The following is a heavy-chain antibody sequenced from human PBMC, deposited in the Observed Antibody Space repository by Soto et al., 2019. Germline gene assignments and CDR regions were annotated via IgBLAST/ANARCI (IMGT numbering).Heavy chain of an antibody. J-gene: IGHJ4*02. CDR1: GFTFSSYG. CDR2: ISYDGSNK. Sequence: GGSLRLSCAASGFTFSSYGMHWVRQAPGKGLEWVAVISYDGSNKYYADSVKGRFTISRDNSKNTLYLQMNSLRAEDTAVYYCAKDIYDSSGYYYDRADGFDYWGQGTLVTVSS. CDR3: AKDIYDSSGYYYDRADGFDY. D-gene: IGHD3-22*01. V-gene: IGHV3-30*18.